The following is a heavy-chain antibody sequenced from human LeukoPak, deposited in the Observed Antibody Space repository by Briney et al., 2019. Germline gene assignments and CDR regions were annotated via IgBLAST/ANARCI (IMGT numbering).Heavy chain of an antibody. CDR1: GFTFSSYG. J-gene: IGHJ4*02. D-gene: IGHD2-21*01. Sequence: PGGSLRLSCAASGFTFSSYGMHWVRQAPGKGLEWVAVISYDGSNKYYADSVKGRFTISRDNSKNTLYLQMNSLRAEDTAVYYCAKGPFMWGYYFDYWGQGTLVTVSS. V-gene: IGHV3-30*18. CDR2: ISYDGSNK. CDR3: AKGPFMWGYYFDY.